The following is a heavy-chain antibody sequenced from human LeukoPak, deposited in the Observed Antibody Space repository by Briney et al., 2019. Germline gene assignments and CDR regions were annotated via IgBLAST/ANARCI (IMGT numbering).Heavy chain of an antibody. CDR3: AKGIDVVVIVATFDY. CDR2: ISGSGGST. Sequence: GGSLRLSCAASGFTFITYAMTWVRQAPGKGLEWVSGISGSGGSTYYADSVKGRFTISRDNSKNTLYLQMNSLRAEDTAVYYCAKGIDVVVIVATFDYWGQGTLVTVSS. D-gene: IGHD2-15*01. V-gene: IGHV3-23*01. CDR1: GFTFITYA. J-gene: IGHJ4*02.